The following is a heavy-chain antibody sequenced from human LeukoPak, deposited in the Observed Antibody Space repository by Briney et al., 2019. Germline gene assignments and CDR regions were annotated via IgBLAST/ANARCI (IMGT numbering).Heavy chain of an antibody. J-gene: IGHJ4*02. D-gene: IGHD7-27*01. CDR1: GGSISSSSYY. CDR3: ARDQLGYVDY. CDR2: IYYSGST. V-gene: IGHV4-39*07. Sequence: SETLSLTCTVSGGSISSSSYYWGWIRQPPGKGLEWIGSIYYSGSTYYNPSLKSRVTIPVDTSKNQFSLKLSSVTAADTAVYYCARDQLGYVDYWGQGTLVTVSS.